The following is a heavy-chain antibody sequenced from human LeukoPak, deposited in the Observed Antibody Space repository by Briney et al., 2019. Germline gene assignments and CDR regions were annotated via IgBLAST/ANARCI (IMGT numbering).Heavy chain of an antibody. V-gene: IGHV4-34*01. Sequence: SETLSLTCAVYGGSFSGYYWSWIRQPPGKGLEWIGEINHSGSTNYNPSLKSRVTISVDKSKNQFSLKLNSVTAADTAVYYCARFAAARTSWGQGTLVTVSS. J-gene: IGHJ5*02. CDR1: GGSFSGYY. CDR3: ARFAAARTS. D-gene: IGHD6-13*01. CDR2: INHSGST.